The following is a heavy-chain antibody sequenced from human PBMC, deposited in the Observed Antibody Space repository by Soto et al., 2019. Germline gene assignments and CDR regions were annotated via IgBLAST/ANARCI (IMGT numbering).Heavy chain of an antibody. CDR2: VYATGTT. Sequence: PSETLSLTCNVSGGSISKFYWAWIRKTAGNGLEWMGRVYATGTTAYNPSLRSRVAMSVDISKKTFSLRLRSVTGADSGVYYCVRDGSKSLRDWFDPWGQGILVTVSS. V-gene: IGHV4-4*07. CDR1: GGSISKFY. J-gene: IGHJ5*02. CDR3: VRDGSKSLRDWFDP.